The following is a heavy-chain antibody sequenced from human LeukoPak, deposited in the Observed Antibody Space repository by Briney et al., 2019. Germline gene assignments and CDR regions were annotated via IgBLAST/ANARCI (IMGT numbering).Heavy chain of an antibody. CDR1: GYRFTSYW. CDR2: IYPGDSDT. D-gene: IGHD6-13*01. V-gene: IGHV5-51*01. CDR3: ARHAPQLGCFDY. Sequence: GESLQISFQGSGYRFTSYWIGWVRPMPGKGLEWMGIIYPGDSDTRYSPSFQGQVTISADKSISTAYLQWSSLKASDTAMYYCARHAPQLGCFDYWGQGTLVTVSS. J-gene: IGHJ4*02.